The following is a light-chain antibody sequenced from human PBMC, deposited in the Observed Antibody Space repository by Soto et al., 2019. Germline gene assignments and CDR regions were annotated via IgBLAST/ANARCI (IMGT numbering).Light chain of an antibody. CDR2: DAS. CDR3: QQYNSYPWT. J-gene: IGKJ1*01. CDR1: QSISSR. V-gene: IGKV1-5*01. Sequence: DIQMTQSPSTLSASVGARVTITCRASQSISSRLAWYQQKPGKAPKFLIYDASSLESGVPSRVSGSGSGTAFTLTISSLQPDEFATDYCQQYNSYPWTFGQGTNVYIK.